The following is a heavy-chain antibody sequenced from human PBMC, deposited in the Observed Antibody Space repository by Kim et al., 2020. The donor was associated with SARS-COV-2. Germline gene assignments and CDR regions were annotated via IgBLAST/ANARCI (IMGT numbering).Heavy chain of an antibody. D-gene: IGHD2-2*01. CDR1: GLTFRNYG. CDR2: ISYDGTIQ. V-gene: IGHV3-30*18. CDR3: AKGPIAVVPGGKMWLDP. J-gene: IGHJ5*02. Sequence: GGSLRLSCAASGLTFRNYGMHWVRQAPGKGLEWVSDISYDGTIQNYGDSVEGRFTISRDNSKNTLYLHMNSLRVEDTAVYYCAKGPIAVVPGGKMWLDPCGQVTQVTVSS.